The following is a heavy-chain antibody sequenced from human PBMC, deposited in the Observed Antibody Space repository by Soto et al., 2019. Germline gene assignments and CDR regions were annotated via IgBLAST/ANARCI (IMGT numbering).Heavy chain of an antibody. D-gene: IGHD6-13*01. CDR2: ISYDGSNK. CDR3: AKDRAAAARGYFDY. V-gene: IGHV3-30*18. Sequence: QVQLVESGGGVVQPGRSLRLSCADSGFTFSSYGMHWVRQAPGKGLEWVAVISYDGSNKYYADSVKGRFTISRDNSKNTLYLQMNSLRAEDTAVYYCAKDRAAAARGYFDYWGQGTLVTVSS. J-gene: IGHJ4*02. CDR1: GFTFSSYG.